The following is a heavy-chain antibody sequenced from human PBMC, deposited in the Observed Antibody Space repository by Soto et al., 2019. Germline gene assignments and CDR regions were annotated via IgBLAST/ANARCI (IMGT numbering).Heavy chain of an antibody. V-gene: IGHV4-39*01. CDR2: AYFSGGNT. CDR1: GDSMRGYHYY. J-gene: IGHJ4*02. CDR3: AYGSSSAWIDY. Sequence: SETLSLTCSVSGDSMRGYHYYWGWIRQAPGKGLEWIGSAYFSGGNTYYNPSLKSRASISADTSKNEFFLRLTSLTAADTAVYFCAYGSSSAWIDYWGQGTLGTVSS. D-gene: IGHD6-25*01.